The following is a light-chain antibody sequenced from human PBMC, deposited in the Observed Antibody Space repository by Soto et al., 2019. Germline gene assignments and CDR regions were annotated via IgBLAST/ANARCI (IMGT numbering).Light chain of an antibody. Sequence: EIVMTQSPATLSVSPGGRATLSCRASQSISDTLAWYQQKPGQSPRLLMSGASRRATGVPDRFSGSGSGTDFTLTISRLEPEDFAVYYCQHYGHALWAFGQGTKVDNK. CDR1: QSISDT. V-gene: IGKV3-20*01. CDR2: GAS. CDR3: QHYGHALWA. J-gene: IGKJ1*01.